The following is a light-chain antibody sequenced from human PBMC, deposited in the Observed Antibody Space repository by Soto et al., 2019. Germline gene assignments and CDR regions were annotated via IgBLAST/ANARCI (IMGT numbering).Light chain of an antibody. Sequence: QSVLLQAASVSGSPGQSITISCTGTSRDVGAYDYVSWYLQHPDKAPQLLIYYVDHRPSGVSSRFSGSKSGNTASLTISGLQAEDEGDYYCCSYADGSIYFFGTGTKVTVL. V-gene: IGLV2-14*03. J-gene: IGLJ1*01. CDR3: CSYADGSIYF. CDR1: SRDVGAYDY. CDR2: YVD.